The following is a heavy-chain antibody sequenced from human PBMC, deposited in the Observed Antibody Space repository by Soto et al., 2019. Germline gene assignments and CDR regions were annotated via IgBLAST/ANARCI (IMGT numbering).Heavy chain of an antibody. J-gene: IGHJ4*02. CDR1: VYTFTLFG. D-gene: IGHD2-2*02. Sequence: QVQLVQSGAEVKKPGASVKVSCTTSVYTFTLFGITWVRQAPGQGLEWMGWISPYTGDTKYAEKLEGRVTLTTDTSTDTAYMELTSLTTDDKDEYYCARVGQYRYFAYWGQGTLVTVSS. V-gene: IGHV1-18*01. CDR3: ARVGQYRYFAY. CDR2: ISPYTGDT.